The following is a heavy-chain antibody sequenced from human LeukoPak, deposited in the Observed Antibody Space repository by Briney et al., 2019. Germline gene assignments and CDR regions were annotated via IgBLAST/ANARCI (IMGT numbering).Heavy chain of an antibody. CDR3: AKQRSYGDRRFDY. V-gene: IGHV3-21*04. J-gene: IGHJ4*02. D-gene: IGHD4-17*01. Sequence: PGGSLRLSCAASGFTFSSYSMNWVRQAPGKGLEWVSSISSSSSYIYYADSVKGRFTISRDNAKNSLYLQMNSLRAEDTALYYCAKQRSYGDRRFDYWGQGTLVTVSS. CDR2: ISSSSSYI. CDR1: GFTFSSYS.